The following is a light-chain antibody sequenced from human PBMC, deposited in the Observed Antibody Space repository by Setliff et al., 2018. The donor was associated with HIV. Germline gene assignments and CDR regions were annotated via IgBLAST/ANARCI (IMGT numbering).Light chain of an antibody. V-gene: IGLV2-14*01. Sequence: QSVLAQPASVSGSPGQSITISCTGTSSDVGGYNYVSWYQQHPGKAPKLMIYDVSKRPSGVSNRFSGSKSGNTASLTISGLQAEDEADYYCSSYTSSSTLYVFGTGTRSPS. CDR3: SSYTSSSTLYV. CDR1: SSDVGGYNY. CDR2: DVS. J-gene: IGLJ1*01.